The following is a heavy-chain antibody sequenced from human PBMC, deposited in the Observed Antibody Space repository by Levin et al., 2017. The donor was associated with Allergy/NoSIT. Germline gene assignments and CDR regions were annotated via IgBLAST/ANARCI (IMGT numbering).Heavy chain of an antibody. V-gene: IGHV3-33*01. CDR2: IWYDGSNK. D-gene: IGHD2-2*01. Sequence: PGGSLRLSCAASGFTFSSYGMHWVRQAPGKGLEWVAVIWYDGSNKYYADSVKGRFTISRDNSKNTLYLQMNSLRAEDTAVYYCARSLIVVVPAATIYYYYGMDVWGQGTTVTVSS. CDR3: ARSLIVVVPAATIYYYYGMDV. CDR1: GFTFSSYG. J-gene: IGHJ6*02.